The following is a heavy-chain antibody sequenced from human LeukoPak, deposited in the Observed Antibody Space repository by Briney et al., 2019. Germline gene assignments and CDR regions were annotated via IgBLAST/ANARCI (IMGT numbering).Heavy chain of an antibody. CDR1: GFTFSDHY. Sequence: PGGSLRLSCAASGFTFSDHYMSWIRQAPGKGLEWVSYISSSGSTIYYADSVKGRFTISRDNAKNSLYLLMNSLRAEDTAVYYCARGQYWGPRSEYWGQGTLVTVSS. CDR3: ARGQYWGPRSEY. J-gene: IGHJ4*02. CDR2: ISSSGSTI. D-gene: IGHD3-16*01. V-gene: IGHV3-11*04.